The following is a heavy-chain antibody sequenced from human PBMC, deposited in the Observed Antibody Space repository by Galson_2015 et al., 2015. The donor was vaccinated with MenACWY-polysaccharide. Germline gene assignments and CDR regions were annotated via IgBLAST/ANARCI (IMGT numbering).Heavy chain of an antibody. Sequence: ETLSLTCTVSGGSMSSYYWTWIRQSPGKGLEWIGWIHYNGDTKYSPSLNSRVTISGDTSRNQFSLKLFSVTTADTAVYYCARIGGMNKGNYYNFGWFDSWGQGTLVTVSS. D-gene: IGHD3-22*01. CDR3: ARIGGMNKGNYYNFGWFDS. CDR2: IHYNGDT. J-gene: IGHJ5*01. V-gene: IGHV4-59*01. CDR1: GGSMSSYY.